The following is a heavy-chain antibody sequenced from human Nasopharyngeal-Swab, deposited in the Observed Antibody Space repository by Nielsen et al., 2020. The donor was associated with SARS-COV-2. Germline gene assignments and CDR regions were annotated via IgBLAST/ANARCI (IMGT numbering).Heavy chain of an antibody. J-gene: IGHJ4*02. CDR3: AKARGRSTTRTLNFDY. CDR2: ISGSDGST. Sequence: GESLKISCAASEFTFSTYVMSWVRQAPGKGLEWVSAISGSDGSTYYADSVKGRFTISRDNSKNTLYLQMNSLRAEDTAVYYCAKARGRSTTRTLNFDYWGQGTLVTVSS. V-gene: IGHV3-23*01. CDR1: EFTFSTYV. D-gene: IGHD2-2*01.